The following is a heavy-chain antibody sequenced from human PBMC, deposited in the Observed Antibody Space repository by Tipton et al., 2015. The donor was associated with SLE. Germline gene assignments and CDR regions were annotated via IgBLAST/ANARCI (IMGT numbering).Heavy chain of an antibody. D-gene: IGHD2-8*01. Sequence: TLSLTCTVSGGSISSHYWRWIRQAPGKGLEWIGYISNSETTSYNPSLKSRVTISLDTSKNQFSLKLSSVTAADTAVYYCARHDTNYGRNWFDPWGQGTLVTVSS. V-gene: IGHV4-59*08. CDR1: GGSISSHY. CDR2: ISNSETT. J-gene: IGHJ5*02. CDR3: ARHDTNYGRNWFDP.